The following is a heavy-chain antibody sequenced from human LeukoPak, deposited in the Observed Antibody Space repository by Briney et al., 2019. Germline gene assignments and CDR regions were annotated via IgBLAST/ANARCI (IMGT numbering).Heavy chain of an antibody. Sequence: SETLSLTCTVSGGSISSYYWSWIRQPPGKGLEWIGYIYYTGTTNYNPSLKSRITTSVDTSKNQFSLKLSSVTAADTAVYYCARSVVPTAPIDYCGQGTLVTVSS. V-gene: IGHV4-59*01. J-gene: IGHJ4*02. CDR2: IYYTGTT. CDR3: ARSVVPTAPIDY. D-gene: IGHD2-2*01. CDR1: GGSISSYY.